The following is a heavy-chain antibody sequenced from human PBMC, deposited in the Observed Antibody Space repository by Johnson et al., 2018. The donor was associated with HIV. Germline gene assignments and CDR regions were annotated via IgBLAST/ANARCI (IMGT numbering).Heavy chain of an antibody. V-gene: IGHV3-30-3*01. J-gene: IGHJ3*02. CDR1: GFTFIKYY. Sequence: QVQLVESGGGLVQPGGSLRLSCAASGFTFIKYYMYWVRQAPGKGLEWVAVISYDGSNKYYADSVKGRFTISRDNSKNTLYLQMNSLRAEDTAVYYCAREGALLLWFGASPFDIWGQGTMVTVAS. D-gene: IGHD3-10*01. CDR3: AREGALLLWFGASPFDI. CDR2: ISYDGSNK.